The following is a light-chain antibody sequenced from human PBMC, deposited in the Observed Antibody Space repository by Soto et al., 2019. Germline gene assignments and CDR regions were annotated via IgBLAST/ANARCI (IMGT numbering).Light chain of an antibody. V-gene: IGLV2-8*01. J-gene: IGLJ2*01. Sequence: QSALTQPPSASGSPGQSVTISCTGTSSDVGGYNYVSWYPQYPGKAPKLMIYEVSTRTSGVPDRFSGSKSGNTASLTVSGLQSEDEADYYCSSYAGSNPVVFGVGTKLTVL. CDR3: SSYAGSNPVV. CDR1: SSDVGGYNY. CDR2: EVS.